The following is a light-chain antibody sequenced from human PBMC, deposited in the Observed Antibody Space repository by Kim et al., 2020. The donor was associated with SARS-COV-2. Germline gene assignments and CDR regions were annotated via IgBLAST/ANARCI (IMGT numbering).Light chain of an antibody. Sequence: GQAITISCNGTGSDVGALKLVSWYQQHPGKAPKLVIYQVTERPSGVSYRFSASKSGNTASLTISGLQAEDEADFYCCSYAGSQTYVFGTGTKVTVL. J-gene: IGLJ1*01. V-gene: IGLV2-23*02. CDR2: QVT. CDR1: GSDVGALKL. CDR3: CSYAGSQTYV.